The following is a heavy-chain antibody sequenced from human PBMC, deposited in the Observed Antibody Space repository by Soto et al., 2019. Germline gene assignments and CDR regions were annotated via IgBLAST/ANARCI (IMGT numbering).Heavy chain of an antibody. CDR2: ISAYNGNT. CDR3: AGAGLCQLLGDY. Sequence: QVQLLQSGAEVKKPGASVKVSCKASGYTFTSYGISWVRRPPGQGLEWMGWISAYNGNTNNAQKLQGRVTLPTDRSTGTAYMDLRRLRSGDTAVYSCAGAGLCQLLGDYWGQGTLVTVSS. V-gene: IGHV1-18*01. CDR1: GYTFTSYG. D-gene: IGHD2-2*01. J-gene: IGHJ4*02.